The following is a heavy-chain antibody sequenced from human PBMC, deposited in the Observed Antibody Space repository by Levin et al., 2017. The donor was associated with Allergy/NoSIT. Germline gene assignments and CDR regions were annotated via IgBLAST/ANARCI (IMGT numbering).Heavy chain of an antibody. CDR1: GFTFSSYA. CDR3: AKGTRGDHYGSGGSPGAFDM. D-gene: IGHD3-10*01. J-gene: IGHJ3*02. Sequence: LSLTCAASGFTFSSYAMNWVRQAPGEGLEWVSGIGGSGTNTNYADSVKGRFIVSRDNSQNTLFLQMDSLRTEDTAIYYCAKGTRGDHYGSGGSPGAFDMWGQGTVVTVSS. CDR2: IGGSGTNT. V-gene: IGHV3-23*01.